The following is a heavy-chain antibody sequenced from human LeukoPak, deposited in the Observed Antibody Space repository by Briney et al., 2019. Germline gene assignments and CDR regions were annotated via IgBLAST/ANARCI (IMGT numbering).Heavy chain of an antibody. Sequence: GGSPRLSCAASGFSFNNYAMGWVRQAPGKGLGWVSIIIASRGSTFYADSVKGRFTISRDNSKNTLYLQMNSLRVEDTAVYYCVKGGYDFVEVAYFDFWGQGTLVTVSS. V-gene: IGHV3-23*01. D-gene: IGHD5-12*01. J-gene: IGHJ4*02. CDR1: GFSFNNYA. CDR2: IIASRGST. CDR3: VKGGYDFVEVAYFDF.